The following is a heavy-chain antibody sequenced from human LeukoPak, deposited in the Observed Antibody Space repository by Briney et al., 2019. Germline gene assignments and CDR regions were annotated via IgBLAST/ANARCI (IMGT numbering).Heavy chain of an antibody. V-gene: IGHV3-23*01. D-gene: IGHD2-2*01. CDR2: ISRSGDNT. CDR1: GFTFSSYD. J-gene: IGHJ4*02. CDR3: AKVQDCSSTSCYPISYFDY. Sequence: WGSLRLSCAASGFTFSSYDMSWVRQAPGKGLECVSRISRSGDNTYYTDTFKGRFTISRDTSKNTLYLQMNSLRAEDTAVYYCAKVQDCSSTSCYPISYFDYWGQGTLVTVSS.